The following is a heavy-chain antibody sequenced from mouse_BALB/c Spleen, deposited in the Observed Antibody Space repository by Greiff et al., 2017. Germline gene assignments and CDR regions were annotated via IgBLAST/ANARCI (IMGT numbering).Heavy chain of an antibody. CDR3: ARDQIYDGDYYSDY. D-gene: IGHD2-3*01. CDR1: GFSLTSYG. J-gene: IGHJ2*01. Sequence: QVQLQQSGPGLVAPSQSLSITCTVSGFSLTSYGVHRVRQPPGKGLEWLGVIWAGGSTNYNSALMSRLSISKDNSKSQVFLKMNSLQTDDTAMYYCARDQIYDGDYYSDYRGQGTTLTVSP. CDR2: IWAGGST. V-gene: IGHV2-9*02.